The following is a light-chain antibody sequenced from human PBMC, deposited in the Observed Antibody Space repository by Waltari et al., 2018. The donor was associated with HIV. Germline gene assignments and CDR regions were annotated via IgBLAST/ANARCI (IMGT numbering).Light chain of an antibody. Sequence: QSVLTQPPSASGTPGQRVTISCSGSNSNNGSNSVHWYQQLPGTAPKLLIYSSNQRPLGVPDRFSGSKSGTSASLAISGLQSEDEADYYCAAWDDSRNAHVVFGGGTKLTVL. CDR2: SSN. CDR1: NSNNGSNS. J-gene: IGLJ2*01. CDR3: AAWDDSRNAHVV. V-gene: IGLV1-44*01.